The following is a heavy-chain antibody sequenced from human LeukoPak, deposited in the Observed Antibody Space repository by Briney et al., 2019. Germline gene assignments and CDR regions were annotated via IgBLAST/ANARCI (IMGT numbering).Heavy chain of an antibody. V-gene: IGHV1-18*01. CDR2: ISAYNGNT. J-gene: IGHJ4*02. CDR1: GYTFTNYD. D-gene: IGHD3-22*01. Sequence: GASVKVSCKASGYTFTNYDISWVRQAPGQGLDWMGRISAYNGNTNYAQKLQGRVTMTTDTSTSTAYMELRSLRYDDTAVYYCARQTSTYYSADYWGQGTLVTVSS. CDR3: ARQTSTYYSADY.